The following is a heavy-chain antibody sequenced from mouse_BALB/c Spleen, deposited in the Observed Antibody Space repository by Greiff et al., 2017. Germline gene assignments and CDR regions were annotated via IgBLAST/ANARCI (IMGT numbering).Heavy chain of an antibody. J-gene: IGHJ1*01. V-gene: IGHV5-6-5*01. CDR2: ISSGGST. Sequence: EVKVVESGGGLVKPGGSLKLSCAASGFTFSSYAMSWVRQTPEKRLEWVASISSGGSTYYPDSVKGRFTISRDNARNILYLQMSSLRSEDTAMYYCARSRAGYNYWYFDVWGAGTTVTVSS. CDR3: ARSRAGYNYWYFDV. D-gene: IGHD2-2*01. CDR1: GFTFSSYA.